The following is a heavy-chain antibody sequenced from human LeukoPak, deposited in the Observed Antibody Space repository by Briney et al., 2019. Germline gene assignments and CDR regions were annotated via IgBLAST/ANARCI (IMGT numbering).Heavy chain of an antibody. Sequence: GGSLRLSCAASGFTFSDYDMHWVRQAAGKSLEWVSGIGIVGDTHYPGAVKGRFTISRDNAKNTLCLQMDSLRAEDTAVYYCARDGFFGGRVDTFDIWGQGTMVTVSS. D-gene: IGHD3-3*01. CDR3: ARDGFFGGRVDTFDI. CDR1: GFTFSDYD. CDR2: IGIVGDT. J-gene: IGHJ3*02. V-gene: IGHV3-13*01.